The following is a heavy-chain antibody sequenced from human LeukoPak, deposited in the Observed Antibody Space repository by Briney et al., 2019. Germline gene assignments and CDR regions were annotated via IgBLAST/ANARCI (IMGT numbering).Heavy chain of an antibody. V-gene: IGHV4-59*12. D-gene: IGHD5-24*01. J-gene: IGHJ4*02. Sequence: SETLSLTCTVSGGSISSYYWSWIRQPPGKGLEWIGYIYYSGSTNYNPSLKSRVTISVDTSKNQFSLRLNSVTAADAAVYYCARDRDGYNFRFDYWGQGTLVTVSS. CDR2: IYYSGST. CDR1: GGSISSYY. CDR3: ARDRDGYNFRFDY.